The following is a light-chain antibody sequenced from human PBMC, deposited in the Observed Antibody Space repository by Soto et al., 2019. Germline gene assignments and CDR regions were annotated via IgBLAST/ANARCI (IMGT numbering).Light chain of an antibody. CDR1: QSLLNSNGYNY. V-gene: IGKV2-28*01. CDR2: LGS. CDR3: QQYYTGIA. J-gene: IGKJ5*01. Sequence: DIVVTQSPLSLPVTPGEPASISCRSSQSLLNSNGYNYLDWYLQKPGQSPQLLIYLGSNRASGAPDRFSGSGSGTDFTLTISSLQAEDVAVYYCQQYYTGIAFGQGTRLEIK.